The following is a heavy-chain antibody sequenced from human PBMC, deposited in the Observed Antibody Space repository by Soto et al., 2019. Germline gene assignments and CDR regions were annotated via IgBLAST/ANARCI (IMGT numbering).Heavy chain of an antibody. CDR1: GDSVSSNSAA. J-gene: IGHJ6*02. D-gene: IGHD2-15*01. Sequence: SRTLSLACAISGDSVSSNSAAWNWIRQSPSRGLEWLGRTYYRSKWYNDYAVSVKSRITINPDTSKNQFSLQLNSVTPEDTAVYYCAREGYCSGGSCYSPAYYYYGMDVWGQGTTVTVSS. CDR2: TYYRSKWYN. V-gene: IGHV6-1*01. CDR3: AREGYCSGGSCYSPAYYYYGMDV.